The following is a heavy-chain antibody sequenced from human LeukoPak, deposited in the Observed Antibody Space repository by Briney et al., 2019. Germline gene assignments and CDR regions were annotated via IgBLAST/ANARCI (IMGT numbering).Heavy chain of an antibody. CDR1: GFTFSSYG. CDR2: IRYDGSNK. V-gene: IGHV3-30*02. Sequence: PGGSLRLSCAASGFTFSSYGMHWVRQAPGKGLEWVAFIRYDGSNKYYADSVKGRFTISRDNSKNTLYLQMNTLRVDDTAIYYCATDPAAYWGRGTLVTVSS. CDR3: ATDPAAY. J-gene: IGHJ4*02.